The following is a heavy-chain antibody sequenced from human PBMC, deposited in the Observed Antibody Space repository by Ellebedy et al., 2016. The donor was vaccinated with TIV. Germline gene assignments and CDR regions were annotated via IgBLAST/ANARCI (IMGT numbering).Heavy chain of an antibody. CDR2: IMPIVGRA. J-gene: IGHJ6*02. V-gene: IGHV1-69*13. Sequence: AASVKVSCKASGGTFSTYAYSWVRQAPRQGLEWMGGIMPIVGRATHAQKCQDRVTITADESTSTAYMEMRSLRSEDTAVYYCVRDASPSAWYSGTDVWGQGTTVTVSS. CDR1: GGTFSTYA. CDR3: VRDASPSAWYSGTDV.